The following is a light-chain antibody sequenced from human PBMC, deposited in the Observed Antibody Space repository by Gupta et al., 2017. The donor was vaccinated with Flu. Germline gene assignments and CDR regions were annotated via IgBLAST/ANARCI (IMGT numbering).Light chain of an antibody. CDR3: QAWDSSTRV. J-gene: IGLJ1*01. CDR2: QDT. Sequence: SYELTQPPSMSVSLGQTASITCSGDQLENKFVCWYQQRPGQSPVLVIHQDTRRPLGIPERFSGSNSGNTATLTIRGTQAIDEADYFCQAWDSSTRVFGTGTKVTVL. V-gene: IGLV3-1*01. CDR1: QLENKF.